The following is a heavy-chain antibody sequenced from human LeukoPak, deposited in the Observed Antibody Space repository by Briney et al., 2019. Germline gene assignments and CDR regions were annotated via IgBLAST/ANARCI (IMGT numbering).Heavy chain of an antibody. Sequence: GGSLRLSCAASGFTFSSTAMSWVRQAPGQGLEWVSVISGSGGSTYYADSVKGRFTNSRDNSKNTLYLQMNSLRVEDTAVYYCAKAPNYYGSGRVSFDYWGQGTLVTVSS. J-gene: IGHJ4*02. V-gene: IGHV3-23*01. CDR2: ISGSGGST. D-gene: IGHD3-10*01. CDR3: AKAPNYYGSGRVSFDY. CDR1: GFTFSSTA.